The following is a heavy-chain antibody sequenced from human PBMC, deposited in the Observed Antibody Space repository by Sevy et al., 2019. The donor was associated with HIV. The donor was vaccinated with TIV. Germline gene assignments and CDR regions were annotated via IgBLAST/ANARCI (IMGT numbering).Heavy chain of an antibody. CDR3: AKQSLKRQGIAGCGAFYY. V-gene: IGHV3-23*01. D-gene: IGHD2-21*01. J-gene: IGHJ4*02. CDR1: GFTFSSYA. Sequence: GGSLRLSCAASGFTFSSYAMSWVRQAPGKGLEWVSAISGSGGSTYYADSVKGRFTISRDNSKNTLYLQMNSLRAEDTAVYYRAKQSLKRQGIAGCGAFYYWGQGTLVTVSS. CDR2: ISGSGGST.